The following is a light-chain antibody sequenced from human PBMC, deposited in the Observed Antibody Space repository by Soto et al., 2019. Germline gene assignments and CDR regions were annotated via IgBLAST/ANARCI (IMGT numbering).Light chain of an antibody. V-gene: IGLV2-14*03. CDR2: GVT. CDR1: SGDVGFYDF. J-gene: IGLJ3*02. Sequence: QSALTQPASMSGSPGKSITISCTGTSGDVGFYDFVSWYQQHPGKVPRLIIYGVTKRPSGVSHRFSGSKSGNTASLTISGLQVEDEADYSCASYTGSSTYLFGGGTKVTVL. CDR3: ASYTGSSTYL.